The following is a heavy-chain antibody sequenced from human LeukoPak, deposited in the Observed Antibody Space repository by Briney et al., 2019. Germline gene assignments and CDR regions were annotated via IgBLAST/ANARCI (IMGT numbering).Heavy chain of an antibody. CDR1: GGSFNGYY. J-gene: IGHJ4*02. Sequence: SETLSLTCAVYGGSFNGYYWSWIRQPPRKGLEWIGEINHSESTNYNPSLKSRVTISVDTSKNQFSLKLSSVTAADTAVYYCARGARVVGAATLVLDLDYWGQGTLVTVSS. D-gene: IGHD2-15*01. CDR3: ARGARVVGAATLVLDLDY. CDR2: INHSEST. V-gene: IGHV4-34*01.